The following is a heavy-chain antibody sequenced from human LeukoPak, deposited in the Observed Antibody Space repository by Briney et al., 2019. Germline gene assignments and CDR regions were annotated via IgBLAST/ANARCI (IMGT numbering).Heavy chain of an antibody. CDR2: FYISGST. CDR1: GDSITSYY. D-gene: IGHD4-11*01. CDR3: AREAMTTVTPDY. V-gene: IGHV4-4*07. J-gene: IGHJ4*02. Sequence: PSETLSLTCTVSGDSITSYYWSWIRQPAGKGLEWIGRFYISGSTNYNPSLKSRVTISVDTSKNQLSLKLSSVTAADTAVYYCAREAMTTVTPDYWGQGTLVTVSS.